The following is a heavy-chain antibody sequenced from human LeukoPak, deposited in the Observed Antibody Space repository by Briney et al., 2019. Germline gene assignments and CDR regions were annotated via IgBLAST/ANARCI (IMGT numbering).Heavy chain of an antibody. CDR2: IYYSGST. CDR1: GGSISSSSYY. D-gene: IGHD3-9*01. Sequence: SETLSLTCTVSGGSISSSSYYWGWIRQPPGKGLEWIGSIYYSGSTYYNPSLKSRVTISVDTSKNQFSLKLSSVTAADTAVYYCARRYSFDWLLFDYWGQGTLATVSS. V-gene: IGHV4-39*01. CDR3: ARRYSFDWLLFDY. J-gene: IGHJ4*02.